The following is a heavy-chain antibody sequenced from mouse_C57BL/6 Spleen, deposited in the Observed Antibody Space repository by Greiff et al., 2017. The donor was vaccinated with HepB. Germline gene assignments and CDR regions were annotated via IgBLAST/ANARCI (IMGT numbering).Heavy chain of an antibody. CDR3: VRHYSNYRGYAMDY. Sequence: EVQLVESGGGLVQPKGSLKLSCAASGFSFNTYAMNWVRQAPGKGLEWVARIRSKSNNYATYYADSVKDRFTISRDDSESMLYLQMNNLKTEDTAMYYCVRHYSNYRGYAMDYWGQGTSVTVSS. D-gene: IGHD2-5*01. CDR2: IRSKSNNYAT. CDR1: GFSFNTYA. V-gene: IGHV10-1*01. J-gene: IGHJ4*01.